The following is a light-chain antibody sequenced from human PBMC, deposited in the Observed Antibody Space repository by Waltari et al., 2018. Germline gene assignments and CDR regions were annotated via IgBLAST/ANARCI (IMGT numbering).Light chain of an antibody. CDR2: DVT. V-gene: IGLV2-14*03. CDR1: SSDVGGYNF. CDR3: GSYRYGSSLV. J-gene: IGLJ2*01. Sequence: QSALTQPASVSGSPGQSIAISCAGTSSDVGGYNFVSWYQQQPGKAPQTMIYDVTKRPSGVSDRFSGSKAGNTASLTISGLQAEDEGDYYCGSYRYGSSLVFGGGTRLTVL.